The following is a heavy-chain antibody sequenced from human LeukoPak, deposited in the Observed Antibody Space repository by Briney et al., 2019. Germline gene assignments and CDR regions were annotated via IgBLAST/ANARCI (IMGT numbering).Heavy chain of an antibody. Sequence: SETLSLTCAVSGYSISSGYYWGWIRQPPGKGLEWIGTIYHNGNTYYNPSLKSRVTISVDTSKNQFSLKLSSVTAADTAVYYCARVRYNYGDSYYWGQGTLVTVSS. D-gene: IGHD5-18*01. CDR3: ARVRYNYGDSYY. V-gene: IGHV4-38-2*01. CDR1: GYSISSGYY. J-gene: IGHJ4*02. CDR2: IYHNGNT.